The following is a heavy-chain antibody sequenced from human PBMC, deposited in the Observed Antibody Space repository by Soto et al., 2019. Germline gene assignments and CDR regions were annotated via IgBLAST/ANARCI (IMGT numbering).Heavy chain of an antibody. Sequence: SQTLSLTCAISGDSFSSDNAAWNWLRQSPSRGLEWLGRTYYRSKWYNEYAVSVKSRITFNADTAKNLVSLQLSSVSPEDTAIHYCAREPNYYGMDVWGQGTTVTVSS. CDR2: TYYRSKWYN. J-gene: IGHJ6*02. V-gene: IGHV6-1*01. CDR3: AREPNYYGMDV. CDR1: GDSFSSDNAA.